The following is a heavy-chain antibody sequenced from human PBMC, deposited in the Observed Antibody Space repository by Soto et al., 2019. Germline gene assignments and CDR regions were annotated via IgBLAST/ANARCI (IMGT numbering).Heavy chain of an antibody. CDR3: AREFGYYDFWSGYPQGYYFDY. Sequence: GGSLRLSCAASGFTFSSYSMNWVRQAPGKGLEWVSYISSSSSTIYYADSVKGRFTISRDNAKNSLYLQMNSLRDEDTAVYYCAREFGYYDFWSGYPQGYYFDYWGQGTLVTVSS. D-gene: IGHD3-3*01. J-gene: IGHJ4*02. V-gene: IGHV3-48*02. CDR1: GFTFSSYS. CDR2: ISSSSSTI.